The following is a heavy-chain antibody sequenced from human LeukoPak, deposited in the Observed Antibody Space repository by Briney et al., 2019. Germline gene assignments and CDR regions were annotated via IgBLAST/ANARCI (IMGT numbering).Heavy chain of an antibody. Sequence: PGGSLRLSCAASGFTFSNAWMSWVRQAPGKGLEWVGRIKSKTDGGTTDYAAPVKGRFTILRDDSKNTLYLQMNSLKTEDTAVYYCTTEDIVLMVYASSTFDYWGQGTLVTVSS. D-gene: IGHD2-8*01. CDR1: GFTFSNAW. V-gene: IGHV3-15*01. CDR2: IKSKTDGGTT. J-gene: IGHJ4*02. CDR3: TTEDIVLMVYASSTFDY.